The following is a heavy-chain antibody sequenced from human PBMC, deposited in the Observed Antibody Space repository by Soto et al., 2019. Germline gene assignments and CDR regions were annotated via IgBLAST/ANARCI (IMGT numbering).Heavy chain of an antibody. V-gene: IGHV4-34*01. Sequence: SETLSLTCVVYGGSFSLYYWSWLRQPPGKGLEWIGQINHSGSANYNPSLKSRVTISVHTSNSQFSLELSSVTAADTAVYYCARGLITGSQYSGGWYYFDFWGQGTQVTVSS. J-gene: IGHJ4*02. D-gene: IGHD1-26*01. CDR3: ARGLITGSQYSGGWYYFDF. CDR2: INHSGSA. CDR1: GGSFSLYY.